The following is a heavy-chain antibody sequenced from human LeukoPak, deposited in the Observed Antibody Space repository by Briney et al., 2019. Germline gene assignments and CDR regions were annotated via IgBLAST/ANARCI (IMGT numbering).Heavy chain of an antibody. CDR2: ISSSSTI. J-gene: IGHJ4*02. V-gene: IGHV3-48*01. CDR1: GFTFSRYG. Sequence: GGSLRLSCGASGFTFSRYGMHWVRQAPGKGLEWVSYISSSSTIYYADSVKGRFTISRDNAKNSLYLQMNSLRVEDTAVYYCARSGDYWGQGTLVTVSS. CDR3: ARSGDY.